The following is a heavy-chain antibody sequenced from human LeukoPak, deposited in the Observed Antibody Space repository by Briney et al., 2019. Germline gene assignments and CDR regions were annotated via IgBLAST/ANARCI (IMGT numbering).Heavy chain of an antibody. D-gene: IGHD3-9*01. Sequence: ASVKVSCKASGYTFTGYYMHWVRQAPGQGLEWMGWINRNSGGTNYAQKFQGRVTMTRDTSISTAYMELSRLRSDGTAVYYCARDSGDILTGEYYFDYWGQGTLVTVSS. V-gene: IGHV1-2*02. CDR1: GYTFTGYY. J-gene: IGHJ4*02. CDR3: ARDSGDILTGEYYFDY. CDR2: INRNSGGT.